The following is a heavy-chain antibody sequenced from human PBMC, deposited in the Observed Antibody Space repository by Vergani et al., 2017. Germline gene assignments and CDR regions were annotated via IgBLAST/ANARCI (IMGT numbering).Heavy chain of an antibody. D-gene: IGHD5-12*01. J-gene: IGHJ5*02. CDR2: IYYSGST. Sequence: QLQLQESGPGLVKPSETLSLTCTVSGGSISSSSYYWGWIRQPPGKGLEWIGSIYYSGSTYYNPSLKSRVTISVDTSKNQFSLKLSSVTAADTAVYYCARVLRIESWFDPWGQGTLVTVSS. CDR1: GGSISSSSYY. V-gene: IGHV4-39*07. CDR3: ARVLRIESWFDP.